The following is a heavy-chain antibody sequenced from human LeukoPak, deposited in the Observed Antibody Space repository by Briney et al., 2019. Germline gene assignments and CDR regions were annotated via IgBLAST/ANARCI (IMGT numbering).Heavy chain of an antibody. CDR2: IHGGGTT. J-gene: IGHJ4*02. Sequence: GGSLRLSCAASGFTVISNYMNWVRQAPGKGLEWVSAIHGGGTTYYADSVRGRFTISRDNSKNTLYLQMNSLRAEDTAVYFCARGYSSAWGLFDSWGQGTQVTVSS. CDR3: ARGYSSAWGLFDS. D-gene: IGHD6-19*01. V-gene: IGHV3-53*01. CDR1: GFTVISNY.